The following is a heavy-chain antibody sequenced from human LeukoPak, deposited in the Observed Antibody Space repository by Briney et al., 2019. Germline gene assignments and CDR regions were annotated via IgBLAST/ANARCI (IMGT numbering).Heavy chain of an antibody. CDR2: IDGSGDKT. CDR1: GFTFSNFA. CDR3: AKCSAGNCDIDY. D-gene: IGHD2-15*01. Sequence: GGSLRLSCAASGFTFSNFAIRWVRQVPGKGLEWVSSIDGSGDKTHYPDSVRGRFTVSRDNSKNTLYLQMNSLRTEDTAMYYCAKCSAGNCDIDYWGQGTLVTVSS. V-gene: IGHV3-23*01. J-gene: IGHJ4*02.